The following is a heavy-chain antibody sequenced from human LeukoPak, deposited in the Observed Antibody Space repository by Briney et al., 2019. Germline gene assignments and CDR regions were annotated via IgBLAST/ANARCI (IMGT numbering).Heavy chain of an antibody. J-gene: IGHJ4*02. CDR2: IDTDGSSA. D-gene: IGHD2-8*01. V-gene: IGHV3-74*01. CDR1: GFXFSDYW. Sequence: GGSLRLSCAASGFXFSDYWMHWVRQAPGKGLVWVSRIDTDGSSATYADSVKGRFTISRDNAKNTVYLQMNSLRAEDTAVYYCAREESYGRFDYWGQGTLVTVSS. CDR3: AREESYGRFDY.